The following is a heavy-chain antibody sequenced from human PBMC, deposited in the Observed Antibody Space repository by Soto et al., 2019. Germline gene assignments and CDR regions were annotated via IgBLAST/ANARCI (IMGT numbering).Heavy chain of an antibody. Sequence: ASVKVSCKASGYTFTSYAMHWVRQAPGQRLEWMGWINAGNGNTKYSQKFQGRVTITRDTSASTAYMELSSLRSEDTAVYYCARDQTGPNYYYFMDCWGKGTTVTVSS. J-gene: IGHJ6*03. V-gene: IGHV1-3*01. CDR2: INAGNGNT. CDR1: GYTFTSYA. CDR3: ARDQTGPNYYYFMDC.